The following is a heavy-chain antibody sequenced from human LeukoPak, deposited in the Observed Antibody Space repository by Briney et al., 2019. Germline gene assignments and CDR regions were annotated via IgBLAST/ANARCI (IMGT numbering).Heavy chain of an antibody. Sequence: PSETLSLTCTVSSFSISSGYYWGWIRQPPGKGLEWIGSIYYSGSTYYNPSLKSRVTISVDTSKNQFSLKLRSVTAADTAVYYCARRPRAGWFDPWGQGTLVTVSS. CDR1: SFSISSGYY. CDR2: IYYSGST. V-gene: IGHV4-38-2*02. J-gene: IGHJ5*02. CDR3: ARRPRAGWFDP.